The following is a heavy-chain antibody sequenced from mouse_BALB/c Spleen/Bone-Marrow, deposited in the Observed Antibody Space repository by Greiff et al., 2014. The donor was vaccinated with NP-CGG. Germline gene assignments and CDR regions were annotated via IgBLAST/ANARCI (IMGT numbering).Heavy chain of an antibody. D-gene: IGHD1-1*01. CDR2: IYPSDSYT. J-gene: IGHJ2*01. Sequence: VKLVESGAELVRPGASVKLSCKASGYTFTSYWINWVKQRPGQGLEWIGNIYPSDSYTNYNQKFKGKATLTVDKSSSTAYMQLSSPTSEDSAVYYCTRSYGSSYEYYFDYWGQGTTLTVSS. V-gene: IGHV1-69*02. CDR1: GYTFTSYW. CDR3: TRSYGSSYEYYFDY.